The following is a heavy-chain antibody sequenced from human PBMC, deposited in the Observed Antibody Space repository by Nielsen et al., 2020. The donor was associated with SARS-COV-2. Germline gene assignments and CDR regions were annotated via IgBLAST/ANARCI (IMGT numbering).Heavy chain of an antibody. D-gene: IGHD6-19*01. Sequence: GESLKISCAASGFTFSSYGMHWVRQAPGKGLEWVAVISYDGSNKYYADSVKGRFTISRDNSKNTLYLQMNSLRAEDTAVYYCAKADNRPAKPGIAVVWFMDVWGQGTTVTVSS. CDR2: ISYDGSNK. CDR3: AKADNRPAKPGIAVVWFMDV. J-gene: IGHJ6*02. CDR1: GFTFSSYG. V-gene: IGHV3-30*18.